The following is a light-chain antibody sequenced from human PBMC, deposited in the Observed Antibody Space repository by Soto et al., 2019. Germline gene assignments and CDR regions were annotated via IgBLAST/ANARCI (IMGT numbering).Light chain of an antibody. CDR3: QQYNNWPPIT. J-gene: IGKJ5*01. Sequence: IVMTQSPDTLSVSPGERATLSCRASQGVSSNLAWYQQKPGQAPRLLIYDTYTRATGTPARFSGSGSGTEFTLTISSLQSEDFAVYYCQQYNNWPPITFGQGTRLEI. CDR2: DTY. CDR1: QGVSSN. V-gene: IGKV3-15*01.